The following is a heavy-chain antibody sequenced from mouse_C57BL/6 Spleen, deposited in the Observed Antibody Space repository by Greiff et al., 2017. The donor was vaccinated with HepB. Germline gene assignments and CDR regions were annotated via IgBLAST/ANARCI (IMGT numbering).Heavy chain of an antibody. V-gene: IGHV3-6*01. CDR2: ISYDGSN. Sequence: EVKVEESGPGLVKPSQSLSLTCSVTGYSITSGYYWNWIRQFPGNKLEWMGYISYDGSNNYNPSLKNRISITRDTSKNQFFLKLNSVTTEDTATYYCARGNWDWFAYWGQGTLVTVSA. CDR3: ARGNWDWFAY. CDR1: GYSITSGYY. D-gene: IGHD4-1*01. J-gene: IGHJ3*01.